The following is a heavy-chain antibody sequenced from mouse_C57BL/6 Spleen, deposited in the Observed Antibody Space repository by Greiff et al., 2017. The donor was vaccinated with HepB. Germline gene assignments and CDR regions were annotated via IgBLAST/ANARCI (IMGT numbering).Heavy chain of an antibody. D-gene: IGHD2-4*01. CDR3: AIYYDYDGFAY. CDR1: GYSITSGYY. V-gene: IGHV3-6*01. J-gene: IGHJ3*01. CDR2: ISYDGSN. Sequence: DVKLQESGPGLVKPSQSLSLTCSVTGYSITSGYYWNWIRQFPGNKLEWMGYISYDGSNNYKPSLKNRISITRDTSKNQFFLKLNSVTTEDTATYYCAIYYDYDGFAYWGQGTLVTVSA.